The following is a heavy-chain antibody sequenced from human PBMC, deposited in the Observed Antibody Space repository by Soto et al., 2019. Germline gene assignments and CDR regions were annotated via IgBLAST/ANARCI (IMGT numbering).Heavy chain of an antibody. Sequence: GASVKVSCRASVGTFSIYAISWVRQAPGQGLEWMGGIIPIVGTANYAQKFQGRVTITADESTSTAYMELSSMRSEDTAVYYCERDLYYDFDYWRQGTLVTVSS. CDR1: VGTFSIYA. CDR2: IIPIVGTA. J-gene: IGHJ4*02. D-gene: IGHD3-3*01. V-gene: IGHV1-69*13. CDR3: ERDLYYDFDY.